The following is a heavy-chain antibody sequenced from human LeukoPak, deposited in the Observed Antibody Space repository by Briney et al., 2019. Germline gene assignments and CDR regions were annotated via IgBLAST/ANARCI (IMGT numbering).Heavy chain of an antibody. J-gene: IGHJ4*02. D-gene: IGHD6-13*01. Sequence: ASVKVSFKASRYTFTGYYMHWVRQAPGQGLEWMGRINPNNGGTNYAQRFQGRVTMTGDTSTSTAYMELRNLRSDDTAVYYCARGSSSSWYEYWGQGTLVTVSS. V-gene: IGHV1-2*06. CDR1: RYTFTGYY. CDR3: ARGSSSSWYEY. CDR2: INPNNGGT.